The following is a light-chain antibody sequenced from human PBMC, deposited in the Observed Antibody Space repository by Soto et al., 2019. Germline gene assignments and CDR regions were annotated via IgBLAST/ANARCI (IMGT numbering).Light chain of an antibody. CDR2: DAS. V-gene: IGKV3-11*01. J-gene: IGKJ5*01. CDR1: QSVGSY. Sequence: EVLLTQSPATLSLSPGKRATLSCRASQSVGSYLAWYQQKPGQAPRLLIYDASNRATGIPARFSGSGSGTDFTLTISSLDHEDFAVYYCQQRSSWPEITFGQGTRLEIK. CDR3: QQRSSWPEIT.